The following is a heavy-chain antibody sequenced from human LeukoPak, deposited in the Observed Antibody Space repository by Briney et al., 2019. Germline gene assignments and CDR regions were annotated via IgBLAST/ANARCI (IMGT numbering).Heavy chain of an antibody. J-gene: IGHJ5*02. V-gene: IGHV4-59*01. Sequence: PSETLSLTCTVYGGSLSSYYWSWIRQPPGKGLEWIGYIYYSGSTNYNPSLKSRVTISVDTSKNQFSLKLSSVTGADPVVYYCGRAKVWFGELNWFAPWGQGTLVPVSS. CDR3: GRAKVWFGELNWFAP. CDR1: GGSLSSYY. D-gene: IGHD3-10*01. CDR2: IYYSGST.